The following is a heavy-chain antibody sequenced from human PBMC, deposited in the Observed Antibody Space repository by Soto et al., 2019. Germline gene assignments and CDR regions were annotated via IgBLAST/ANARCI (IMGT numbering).Heavy chain of an antibody. Sequence: QVQVAESGGGVVQPGRSLRLSCAASGFAFNRYAMHWVRQAPGKGLEWVAVTSYDGRNTFYADSVKGRFTISRDSSKNTVYLKMKSVGAGDTAVYYRARDVLDIVVVVAGKYYYYGMDIWGRGTTVTFSS. CDR3: ARDVLDIVVVVAGKYYYYGMDI. D-gene: IGHD2-2*01. CDR2: TSYDGRNT. CDR1: GFAFNRYA. V-gene: IGHV3-30*04. J-gene: IGHJ6*02.